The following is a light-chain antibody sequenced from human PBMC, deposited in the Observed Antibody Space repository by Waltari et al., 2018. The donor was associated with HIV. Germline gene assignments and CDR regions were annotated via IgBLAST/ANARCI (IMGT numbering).Light chain of an antibody. CDR3: QQFGTSRYT. CDR1: HTVSSSY. V-gene: IGKV3-20*01. Sequence: EIVLTQSPGTLSLSPGERATLSCRASHTVSSSYLAWYQQKPGQAPRLLIYGASSRATGIPDSFSGSGSGTDFTLTISRLEPEDFAVYYCQQFGTSRYTFGRGTNLEIK. CDR2: GAS. J-gene: IGKJ2*01.